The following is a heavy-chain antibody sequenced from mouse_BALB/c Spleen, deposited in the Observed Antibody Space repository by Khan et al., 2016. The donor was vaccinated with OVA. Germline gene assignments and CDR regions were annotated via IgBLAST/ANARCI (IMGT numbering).Heavy chain of an antibody. CDR2: IRLKSDDYVT. V-gene: IGHV6-6*02. CDR3: WILL. Sequence: EVKLEESGGGLVQPGGSMKLSCGASGFTFSNYWMNWVRQSPEKGLEWVAEIRLKSDDYVTHYAEPGKGRFTISRDDSKSSVYLQMNNLRAADTGIYYCWILLWGQGTTLTVSS. CDR1: GFTFSNYW. J-gene: IGHJ2*01.